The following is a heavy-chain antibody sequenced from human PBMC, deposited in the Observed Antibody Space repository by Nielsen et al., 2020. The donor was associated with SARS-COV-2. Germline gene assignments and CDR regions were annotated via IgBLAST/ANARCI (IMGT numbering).Heavy chain of an antibody. D-gene: IGHD6-19*01. CDR3: ANEIAVAGLDY. CDR1: GFTVSSNY. CDR2: IYSGGST. V-gene: IGHV3-53*01. Sequence: GESLKISCAASGFTVSSNYMSWVRQAPGKGLEWVSVIYSGGSTYYADSVKGRFTISRDNSKNTLYLQMNSLRAEDTAVYYCANEIAVAGLDYWGQGTLVTVSS. J-gene: IGHJ4*02.